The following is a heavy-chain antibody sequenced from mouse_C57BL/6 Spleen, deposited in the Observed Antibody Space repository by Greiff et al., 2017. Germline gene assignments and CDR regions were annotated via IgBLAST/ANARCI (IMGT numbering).Heavy chain of an antibody. CDR2: INYDGSST. CDR3: AREYDYDYAMDY. Sequence: EVKVVESEGGLVQPGSSMKLSCTASGFTFSDYYMAWVRQVPEKGLEWVANINYDGSSTYYLDSLKSRFIISRDNAKNILYLQMSSLKSEDTATYYCAREYDYDYAMDYWGQGTSVTVSS. CDR1: GFTFSDYY. J-gene: IGHJ4*01. D-gene: IGHD2-4*01. V-gene: IGHV5-16*01.